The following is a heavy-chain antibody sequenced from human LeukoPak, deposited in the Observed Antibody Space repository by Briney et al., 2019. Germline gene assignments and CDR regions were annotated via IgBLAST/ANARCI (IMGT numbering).Heavy chain of an antibody. J-gene: IGHJ4*02. V-gene: IGHV1-18*01. Sequence: GASVKVSCKGSGYTLTNYGINWVRQGPGQGVEWVGWISAYNGNTNYAQKLQGRVTMTTDTSTSTAYMELRSLRSDDTAVYYCARGGYSYGPRDYWGQGTLVTVSS. CDR1: GYTLTNYG. D-gene: IGHD5-18*01. CDR2: ISAYNGNT. CDR3: ARGGYSYGPRDY.